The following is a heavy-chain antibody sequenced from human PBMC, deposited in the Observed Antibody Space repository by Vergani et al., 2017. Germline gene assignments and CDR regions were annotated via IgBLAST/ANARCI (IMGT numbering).Heavy chain of an antibody. CDR3: ARDRDCSSTSCYSPLGYMDV. V-gene: IGHV1-24*01. CDR1: GYTLTELS. D-gene: IGHD2-2*01. Sequence: QVQLVQSGAEVKKPGASVKVSCKVSGYTLTELSMHWVRQAPGKGLEWMGGFDPEDGETIYAQKFQGRVTMTEDTSTDPAYMELSSLRSEDTAVYYCARDRDCSSTSCYSPLGYMDVWGKGTTVTVSS. J-gene: IGHJ6*03. CDR2: FDPEDGET.